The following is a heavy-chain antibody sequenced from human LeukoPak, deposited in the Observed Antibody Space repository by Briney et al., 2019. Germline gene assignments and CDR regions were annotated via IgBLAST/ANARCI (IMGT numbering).Heavy chain of an antibody. CDR1: GFTFSSYS. CDR2: ISSSSSNI. J-gene: IGHJ4*02. CDR3: TTDPYCSGGSCYWDFDY. V-gene: IGHV3-21*03. D-gene: IGHD2-15*01. Sequence: GGSLRLSCAASGFTFSSYSMNWVRQAPGKGLEWVSSISSSSSNIYYADSVKGRFTISRDNAKNSLYLQMNSLKTEDTAVYYCTTDPYCSGGSCYWDFDYWGQGTLVTVSS.